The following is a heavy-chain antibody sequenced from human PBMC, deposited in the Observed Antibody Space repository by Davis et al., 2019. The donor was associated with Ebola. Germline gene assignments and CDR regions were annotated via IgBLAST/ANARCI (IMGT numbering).Heavy chain of an antibody. CDR3: ASRYCSSTSCFRDPFDY. J-gene: IGHJ4*02. D-gene: IGHD2-2*01. Sequence: PSETLSLTCTVSGGSISSSSYYWGWIRQPPGKGLEWIGSIYYSGSTYYNPSLKSRVTISVDTSKNQFSLKLSSVTAADTAVYYCASRYCSSTSCFRDPFDYWGQGTLVTVSS. CDR2: IYYSGST. CDR1: GGSISSSSYY. V-gene: IGHV4-39*01.